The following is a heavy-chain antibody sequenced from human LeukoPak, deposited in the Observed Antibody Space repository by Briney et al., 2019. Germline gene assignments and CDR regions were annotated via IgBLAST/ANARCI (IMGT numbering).Heavy chain of an antibody. J-gene: IGHJ6*03. Sequence: ASVKVSCKASGYTFTGYYMHWVRQAPGQGLEWMGWINPNSGGTNYAQKFQGRVTMTRDTSISTAYMELSMLRSDDTAVYYCAREHITGWFGELLSNGYYYYMDVWGKGTTVTVSS. CDR1: GYTFTGYY. V-gene: IGHV1-2*02. CDR2: INPNSGGT. D-gene: IGHD3-10*01. CDR3: AREHITGWFGELLSNGYYYYMDV.